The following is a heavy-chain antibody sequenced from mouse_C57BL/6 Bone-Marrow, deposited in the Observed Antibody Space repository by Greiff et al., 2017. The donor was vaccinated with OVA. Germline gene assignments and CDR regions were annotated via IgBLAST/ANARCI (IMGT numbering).Heavy chain of an antibody. J-gene: IGHJ1*03. CDR1: GFNIKNTY. Sequence: VQLQQSVAELVRPGASVKLSCTASGFNIKNTYMHWVKQRPEQGLEWIGRIDPANGNTKYAPKFQGKATITADTASNTAYLQLSSLRSEDTAIYSCARSRGRWLLKYFDVWGTGTTVTVSS. V-gene: IGHV14-3*01. D-gene: IGHD2-3*01. CDR3: ARSRGRWLLKYFDV. CDR2: IDPANGNT.